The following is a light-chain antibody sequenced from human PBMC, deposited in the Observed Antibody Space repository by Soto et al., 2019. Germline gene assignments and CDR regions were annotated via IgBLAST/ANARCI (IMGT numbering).Light chain of an antibody. CDR1: QSINTW. V-gene: IGKV1-5*03. CDR2: KAS. J-gene: IGKJ1*01. CDR3: HQYQTYSQ. Sequence: DIQMTQSPSTLSASVGDRVTITCRASQSINTWLAWYQLKPGRAPKLLIYKASTLESGVSSRFSGSGSGTEFTLTISSLQPDDFATYYCHQYQTYSQFGQGTRVEIK.